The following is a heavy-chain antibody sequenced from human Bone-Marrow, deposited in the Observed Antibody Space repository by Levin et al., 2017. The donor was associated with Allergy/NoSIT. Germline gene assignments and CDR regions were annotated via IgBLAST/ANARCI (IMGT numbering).Heavy chain of an antibody. J-gene: IGHJ4*02. Sequence: SETLSLTCTVSGGSISSDYWSWIRQSPGKGLEWIGYIYSSGSSGSSNYNPSLQSRVTISVDTSKNQFSLRLSPVTAADTAVYYCARVGYNILAGYSFYFDYWGQGALVTVSS. CDR3: ARVGYNILAGYSFYFDY. CDR2: IYSSGSSGSS. CDR1: GGSISSDY. D-gene: IGHD3-9*01. V-gene: IGHV4-59*01.